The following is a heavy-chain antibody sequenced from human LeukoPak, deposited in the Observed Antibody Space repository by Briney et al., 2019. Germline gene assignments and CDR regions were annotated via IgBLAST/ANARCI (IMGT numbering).Heavy chain of an antibody. CDR2: ISYDGSDK. J-gene: IGHJ4*02. CDR1: GFTFSSYA. V-gene: IGHV3-30*04. Sequence: GGSLRLSCAAFGFTFSSYAMYWVRQAPGKGLEWVAVISYDGSDKFYADSVKGRFTISRDNSKNTLYLQMNSLRAEDTAVYYCAKDRGREGSTSWDSWGRGTLVTVSS. D-gene: IGHD2-2*01. CDR3: AKDRGREGSTSWDS.